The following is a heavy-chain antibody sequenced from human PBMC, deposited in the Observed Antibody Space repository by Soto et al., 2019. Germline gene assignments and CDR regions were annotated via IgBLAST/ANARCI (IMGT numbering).Heavy chain of an antibody. D-gene: IGHD5-18*01. Sequence: ASVKVSCKASGYTFSSYAIHWVRQAPGQRLEWMGRITAGNGNTKYSQSFQARVTITRDTSATIVYMELSSLRSEDTALYYCARLGGYNYGDDAFDIWRHGTMLTVSS. CDR3: ARLGGYNYGDDAFDI. J-gene: IGHJ3*02. V-gene: IGHV1-3*01. CDR2: ITAGNGNT. CDR1: GYTFSSYA.